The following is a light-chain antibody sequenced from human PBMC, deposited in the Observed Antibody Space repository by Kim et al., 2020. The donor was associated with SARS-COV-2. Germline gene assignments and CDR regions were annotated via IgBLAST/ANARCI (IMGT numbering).Light chain of an antibody. Sequence: EIVMTQSPATLSVSPGERATLSCRASQSVSSNLAWYQQKPGQAPRLLIYGASIRATGIPARFSGSGSGTEFTLTISILQSEDFAVYYCQQYNNWPPVFTFGPGTKVDIK. CDR3: QQYNNWPPVFT. V-gene: IGKV3D-15*03. CDR2: GAS. J-gene: IGKJ3*01. CDR1: QSVSSN.